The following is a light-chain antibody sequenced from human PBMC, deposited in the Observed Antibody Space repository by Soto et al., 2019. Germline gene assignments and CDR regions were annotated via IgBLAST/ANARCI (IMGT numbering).Light chain of an antibody. Sequence: SVLTLPASGLGSPGQPITIYSTGTSSDVGGYNYVSWYQQHPGKAPKLMIYDATNRPSGVSNRFSGSKSGYTASLTISGLQAEDEADYYCSSYTSSSTYVFGTGTTVTVL. V-gene: IGLV2-14*03. CDR2: DAT. CDR3: SSYTSSSTYV. J-gene: IGLJ1*01. CDR1: SSDVGGYNY.